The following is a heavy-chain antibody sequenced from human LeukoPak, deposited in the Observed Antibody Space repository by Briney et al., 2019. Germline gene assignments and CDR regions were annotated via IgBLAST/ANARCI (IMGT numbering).Heavy chain of an antibody. V-gene: IGHV3-23*01. CDR2: ISGSGGST. J-gene: IGHJ5*02. CDR1: GFTLSSYA. D-gene: IGHD3-3*01. Sequence: PGGSLRLSCAASGFTLSSYAMSWVRQAPGKGLEWVSAISGSGGSTYYADSVKGRFTISRDNSKNTLYLQMNSLRAEDTAVYYCAKLYDFWSGVNWFDPWGQGTLVTVSS. CDR3: AKLYDFWSGVNWFDP.